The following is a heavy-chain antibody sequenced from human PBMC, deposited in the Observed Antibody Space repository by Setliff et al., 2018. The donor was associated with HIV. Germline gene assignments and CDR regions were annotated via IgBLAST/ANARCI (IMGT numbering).Heavy chain of an antibody. CDR1: GYTLTELS. Sequence: ASVKVSCKVPGYTLTELSMHWVRQAPGKGLEWMGGFDPEDGETIYAQKFQGRVTMTEDTSTDTAYMELSSLRSEDTAVYYCATDRILGYCSSTSCSNAFDIWGQGTMVTVSS. V-gene: IGHV1-24*01. CDR2: FDPEDGET. J-gene: IGHJ3*02. D-gene: IGHD2-2*01. CDR3: ATDRILGYCSSTSCSNAFDI.